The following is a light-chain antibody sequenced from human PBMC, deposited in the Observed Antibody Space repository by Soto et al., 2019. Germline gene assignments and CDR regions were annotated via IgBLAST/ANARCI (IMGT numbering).Light chain of an antibody. CDR2: AAS. CDR3: QQNYRATPWT. J-gene: IGKJ1*01. Sequence: DIQMTQSPSSLSASVGDRITITCRASQSISRYLNWYQHKPGKAPKLLINAASSLVRGGPSRFSGGGSGTDFTLNISSLQPDDFATYYCQQNYRATPWTFGQGTKVDIK. CDR1: QSISRY. V-gene: IGKV1-39*01.